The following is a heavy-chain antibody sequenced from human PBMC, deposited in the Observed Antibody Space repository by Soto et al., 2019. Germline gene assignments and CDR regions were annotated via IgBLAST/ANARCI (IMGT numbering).Heavy chain of an antibody. Sequence: SETLSLTCTVSGGSISRYHWSWIRQPPGKGLEWIGYIYYSGSTNYNPSLKSRVTISVDTSKNQFSLKLSSVTAADTAVYYCARRYGSFFDIWGQGTMVTVSS. J-gene: IGHJ3*02. CDR3: ARRYGSFFDI. V-gene: IGHV4-59*08. CDR1: GGSISRYH. CDR2: IYYSGST. D-gene: IGHD3-10*01.